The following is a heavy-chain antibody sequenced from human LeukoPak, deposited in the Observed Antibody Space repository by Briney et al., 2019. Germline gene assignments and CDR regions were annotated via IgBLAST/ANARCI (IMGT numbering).Heavy chain of an antibody. Sequence: PGGSLRLSCAASGFTFSSYEMNWVRQAPGKGLEWISYISRSGTTIYYADSVKGRFTISRDNAKNSLYLQMNSLRAEDTAVYYCARSYSSTWYLYYFDYWGQGTLVTVSS. D-gene: IGHD6-13*01. CDR1: GFTFSSYE. CDR2: ISRSGTTI. V-gene: IGHV3-48*03. CDR3: ARSYSSTWYLYYFDY. J-gene: IGHJ4*02.